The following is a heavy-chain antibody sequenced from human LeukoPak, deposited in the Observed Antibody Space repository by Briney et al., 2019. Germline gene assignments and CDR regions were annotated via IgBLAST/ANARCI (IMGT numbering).Heavy chain of an antibody. CDR2: IYYSGST. J-gene: IGHJ1*01. V-gene: IGHV4-59*08. CDR1: GGSISSYY. D-gene: IGHD6-19*01. CDR3: ARHGYSSGWGNEYFQH. Sequence: PSETLSLTCTVSGGSISSYYWSWIRQPPGKGLEWIGYIYYSGSTNYNPSLKSRVTIPVDTSKNQFSLKLSSVTAADTAVYYCARHGYSSGWGNEYFQHWGQGTLVTVSS.